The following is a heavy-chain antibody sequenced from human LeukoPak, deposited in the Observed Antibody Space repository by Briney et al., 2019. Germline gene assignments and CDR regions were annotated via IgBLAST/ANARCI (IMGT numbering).Heavy chain of an antibody. V-gene: IGHV3-7*01. CDR3: ARSGYSSGWYRVDYYMDV. CDR2: IKQDGSEK. D-gene: IGHD6-19*01. J-gene: IGHJ6*03. Sequence: GSLRLSCAASGFTFSSYWMSWVRQAPGKGLEWVANIKQDGSEKYYVDSVKGRFTISRDNAKNSLYLQMNSLRVEDTAVYYCARSGYSSGWYRVDYYMDVWGKGTTVTVSS. CDR1: GFTFSSYW.